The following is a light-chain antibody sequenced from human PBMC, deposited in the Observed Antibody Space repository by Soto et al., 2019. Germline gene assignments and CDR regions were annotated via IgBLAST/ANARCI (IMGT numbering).Light chain of an antibody. CDR2: GAS. J-gene: IGKJ1*01. Sequence: EIVLTQSPGTLSLSPGERATLSCRASQSVSSSSLAWYQQKPGQAPRLLIYGASSRATGIPDRFDGSGSGTDFTLTISRLEPEDFAVYYCQQYGSSPVMFGQGTKVDIK. CDR1: QSVSSSS. V-gene: IGKV3-20*01. CDR3: QQYGSSPVM.